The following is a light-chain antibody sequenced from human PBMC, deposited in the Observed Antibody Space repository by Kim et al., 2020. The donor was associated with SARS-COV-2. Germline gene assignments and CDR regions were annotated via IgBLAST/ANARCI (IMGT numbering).Light chain of an antibody. CDR1: SNNIGNQG. J-gene: IGLJ2*01. V-gene: IGLV10-54*01. CDR3: SAWDSGLDSVV. CDR2: RDN. Sequence: QTPTLTCAGNSNNIGNQGASWLQQHQGHPPKLLSYRDNNRPSGISERLSASRSGNTASLTITGLQPEDEADYYCSAWDSGLDSVVFGGGTQLTVL.